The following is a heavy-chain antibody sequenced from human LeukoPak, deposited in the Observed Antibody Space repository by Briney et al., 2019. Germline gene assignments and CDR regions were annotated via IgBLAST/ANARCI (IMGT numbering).Heavy chain of an antibody. CDR1: GGSFSGYY. CDR2: ISDSGST. D-gene: IGHD6-6*01. CDR3: ARQSIAARGYYYYMDV. J-gene: IGHJ6*03. V-gene: IGHV4-34*01. Sequence: SETLSLTCAVYGGSFSGYYWSWIRQPPGKGLEWIGEISDSGSTNYNPPLKSRVTMSVDAPKNQFSLKLTSVTAADTAVYYCARQSIAARGYYYYMDVWGKGTTVTVSS.